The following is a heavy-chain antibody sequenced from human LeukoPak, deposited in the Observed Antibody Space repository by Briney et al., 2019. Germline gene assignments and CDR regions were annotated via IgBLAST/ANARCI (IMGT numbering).Heavy chain of an antibody. D-gene: IGHD1-14*01. J-gene: IGHJ3*02. Sequence: VASVKVSCKASGYTFTSYGISWVRQAPGQGLEWMGWISAYNGNTNYAQKLQGRVTMTTDTSTSTAYMELRSLRSDDTAVYYCARDGGMILTRNHAFDIWGQGTMVTVSS. CDR1: GYTFTSYG. V-gene: IGHV1-18*01. CDR2: ISAYNGNT. CDR3: ARDGGMILTRNHAFDI.